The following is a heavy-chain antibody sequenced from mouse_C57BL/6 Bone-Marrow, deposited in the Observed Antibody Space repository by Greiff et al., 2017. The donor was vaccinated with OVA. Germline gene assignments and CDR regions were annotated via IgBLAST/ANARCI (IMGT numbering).Heavy chain of an antibody. CDR3: ARPITTVVDYAMDY. Sequence: QVQLQQPGAELVKPGASVKLSCKASGYTFTSYWMPWVKQRPGHGLEWIGMIHPNSGSTNYNEKFKSKATLTVDKSSSTAYMQLSSLTSEDSAVYYCARPITTVVDYAMDYWGQGTSVTVSS. V-gene: IGHV1-64*01. D-gene: IGHD1-1*01. CDR1: GYTFTSYW. CDR2: IHPNSGST. J-gene: IGHJ4*01.